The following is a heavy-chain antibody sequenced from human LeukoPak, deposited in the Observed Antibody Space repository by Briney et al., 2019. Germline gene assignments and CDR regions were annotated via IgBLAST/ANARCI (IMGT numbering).Heavy chain of an antibody. D-gene: IGHD5-24*01. J-gene: IGHJ4*02. Sequence: ESLKISCATSGLAFSNFWMYWVRQAPGKGLEWVASIKPDGSEDFYADSVKGRFNISRDNAKNSLFLQMTNLKAEDTAVYYCAVDRRFKIFDYWGQGTLVTVSS. V-gene: IGHV3-7*01. CDR1: GLAFSNFW. CDR3: AVDRRFKIFDY. CDR2: IKPDGSED.